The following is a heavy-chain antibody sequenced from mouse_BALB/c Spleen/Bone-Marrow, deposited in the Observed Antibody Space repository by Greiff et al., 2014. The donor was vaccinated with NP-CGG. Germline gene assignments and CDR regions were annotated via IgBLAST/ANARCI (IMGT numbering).Heavy chain of an antibody. CDR1: GFNIKDTY. J-gene: IGHJ2*01. D-gene: IGHD2-4*01. V-gene: IGHV14-3*02. Sequence: EVKLMESGAELVKPGASVKLSCTASGFNIKDTYMHWVKHRPEQGLEWIGRIDPANDNTKYDPKFQGKATITADTSSNKAYLHHSSRTTEEAAVDYCGRNDYDGYFDYWGQGTTLTVSS. CDR2: IDPANDNT. CDR3: GRNDYDGYFDY.